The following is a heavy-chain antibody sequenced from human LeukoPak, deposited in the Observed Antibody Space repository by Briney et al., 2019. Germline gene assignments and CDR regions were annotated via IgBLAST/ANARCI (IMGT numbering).Heavy chain of an antibody. J-gene: IGHJ5*02. CDR2: INHSGST. CDR1: GGSFSGYY. V-gene: IGHV4-34*01. CDR3: ASLYMITFGGVRP. Sequence: SETLSLTXAVYGGSFSGYYWSWIRQPPGKGLEWIGEINHSGSTNYNPSLKSRVTISVDTSKNQFSLKLSSVTAADTAVYYCASLYMITFGGVRPWGQGTLVTVSS. D-gene: IGHD3-16*01.